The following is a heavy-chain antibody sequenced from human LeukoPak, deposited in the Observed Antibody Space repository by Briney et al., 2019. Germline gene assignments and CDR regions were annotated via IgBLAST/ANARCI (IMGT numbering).Heavy chain of an antibody. CDR2: IYTSGST. D-gene: IGHD3-10*01. Sequence: PSQTLSLTCTVSGGSISSGSYYWSWIRQPAGKGLEWIGRIYTSGSTNYNPPLKSRVTISVDTSKNQFSLKLSSVTAADTAVYYCARDDPYGSGTPSGAYYYMDVWGKGTTVTVSS. CDR3: ARDDPYGSGTPSGAYYYMDV. V-gene: IGHV4-61*02. J-gene: IGHJ6*03. CDR1: GGSISSGSYY.